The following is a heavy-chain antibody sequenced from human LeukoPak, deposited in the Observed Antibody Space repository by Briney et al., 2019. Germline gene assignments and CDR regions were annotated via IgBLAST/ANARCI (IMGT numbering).Heavy chain of an antibody. CDR2: ISSSGGST. J-gene: IGHJ4*02. D-gene: IGHD1-14*01. CDR1: GFTFSSDA. CDR3: AKPAKTDYADY. Sequence: GGSLRLSCAASGFTFSSDAMRWVRQAPGKGLEWVSAISSSGGSTYYADSVRGRFTISRDNSKNTLYLQMNSLRAEDTALYYCAKPAKTDYADYWGQGTLVTVSS. V-gene: IGHV3-23*01.